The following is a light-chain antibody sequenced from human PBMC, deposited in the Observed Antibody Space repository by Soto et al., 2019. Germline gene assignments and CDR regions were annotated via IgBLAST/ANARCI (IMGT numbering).Light chain of an antibody. CDR3: QHYDHLPPLS. CDR1: QDRKNY. Sequence: DIQMTQSPSSLSASVGDKVIIACQASQDRKNYLNWYQQKPGKAPNLLIYDASNLKTGVPSRFSRSGSWTHLTFTISSLQPEDIATYYCQHYDHLPPLSFGGGTKVEIK. V-gene: IGKV1-33*01. J-gene: IGKJ4*01. CDR2: DAS.